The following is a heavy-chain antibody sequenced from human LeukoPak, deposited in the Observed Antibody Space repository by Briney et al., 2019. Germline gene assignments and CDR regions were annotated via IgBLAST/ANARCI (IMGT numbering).Heavy chain of an antibody. Sequence: ASVKVSCKASGGTFGSYAINWVRQAPGQGPEWMGWISAYNGNTNYAQKLQDRVTMTTDTSTSTAYMELRSLRSDDTAVYYCARDGSGSIDYWGQGTLVTVSS. CDR3: ARDGSGSIDY. CDR2: ISAYNGNT. V-gene: IGHV1-18*01. D-gene: IGHD3-10*01. J-gene: IGHJ4*02. CDR1: GGTFGSYA.